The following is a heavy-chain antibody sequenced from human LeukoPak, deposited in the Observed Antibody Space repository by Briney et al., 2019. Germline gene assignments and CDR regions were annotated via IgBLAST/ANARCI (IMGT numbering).Heavy chain of an antibody. J-gene: IGHJ4*02. V-gene: IGHV4-38-2*02. Sequence: SETLSLTCTVSGYSISSGYHWGWIRQPPGKGLEWIGSIYHSGSAYYNPSLKSRVTISVDTSKNQFSLKLSFVTAADTAVYHCARGGLGYCSSTSCAFDYWGQGTLVTVSS. CDR2: IYHSGSA. CDR3: ARGGLGYCSSTSCAFDY. CDR1: GYSISSGYH. D-gene: IGHD2-2*01.